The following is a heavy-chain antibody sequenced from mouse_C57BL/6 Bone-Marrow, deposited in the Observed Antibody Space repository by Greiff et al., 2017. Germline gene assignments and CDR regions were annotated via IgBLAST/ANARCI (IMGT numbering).Heavy chain of an antibody. V-gene: IGHV14-4*01. J-gene: IGHJ2*01. D-gene: IGHD4-1*02. Sequence: VQLQQSGAELVRPGASVKLSCTASGFNIKDDYMHWVKQRPEQGLEWIGWIDPENGDTVYTSKFQGKATITADTSSNTAYLQLSSLTSEDTAVYYYTPTGYYFDYWGQGTTLTVSS. CDR3: TPTGYYFDY. CDR2: IDPENGDT. CDR1: GFNIKDDY.